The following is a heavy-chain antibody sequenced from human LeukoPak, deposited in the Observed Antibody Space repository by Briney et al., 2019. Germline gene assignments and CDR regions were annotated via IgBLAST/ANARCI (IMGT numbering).Heavy chain of an antibody. V-gene: IGHV3-64D*09. CDR1: GFTFSSYT. J-gene: IGHJ4*02. CDR3: VKASSGWYVVVDC. CDR2: ISSDGGST. D-gene: IGHD6-19*01. Sequence: GGSLRLSCSASGFTFSSYTMHWVRQAPGKGLEFVSVISSDGGSTYYADSVRGRFTVSRDNSKNTLYLQMSSLRAEDTAVYYCVKASSGWYVVVDCWGQGTLVTVSS.